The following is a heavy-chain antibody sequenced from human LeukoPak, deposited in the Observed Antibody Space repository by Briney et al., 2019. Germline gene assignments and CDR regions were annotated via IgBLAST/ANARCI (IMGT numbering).Heavy chain of an antibody. CDR2: IYPGDSDT. D-gene: IGHD1-26*01. J-gene: IGHJ6*02. Sequence: SGASLKISCKGSGYSFTSYWIGWVRQMPGKGLEWMGIIYPGDSDTRYSPSFQGQVTISADKSISTAYLQWSSLKASDTAMYYCARDYSGSYGRYYYYGMDVWGQGTTVTVSS. CDR1: GYSFTSYW. V-gene: IGHV5-51*01. CDR3: ARDYSGSYGRYYYYGMDV.